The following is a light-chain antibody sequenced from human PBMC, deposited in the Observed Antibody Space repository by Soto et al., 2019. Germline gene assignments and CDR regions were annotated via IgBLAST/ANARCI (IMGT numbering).Light chain of an antibody. CDR1: ISNIGAGYD. CDR3: QSYDSTLSARYV. Sequence: QSVLTPPPSVSGAPGQMVTISCTVSISNIGAGYDVHWYQQRPETAPKLLIFGTINRPSGVPDRFSGSKSGTSASLAITGLQAEDEGDYYCQSYDSTLSARYVFGTGTRSPS. J-gene: IGLJ1*01. CDR2: GTI. V-gene: IGLV1-40*01.